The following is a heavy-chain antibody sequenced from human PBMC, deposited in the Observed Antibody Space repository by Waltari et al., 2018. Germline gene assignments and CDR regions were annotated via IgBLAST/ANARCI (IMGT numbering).Heavy chain of an antibody. Sequence: QLQLQESGPGLVKPSETLSLTCTVSGGSISSSSYYWGWIRQPPGKGLEWIGSIYYSGSTYYNPSLKSRVTISVDTSKNQFSLKLSSVTAADTAVYYCARVPSRYGSGSPDYFDYWGQGTLVTVSS. V-gene: IGHV4-39*07. CDR2: IYYSGST. CDR3: ARVPSRYGSGSPDYFDY. D-gene: IGHD3-10*01. CDR1: GGSISSSSYY. J-gene: IGHJ4*02.